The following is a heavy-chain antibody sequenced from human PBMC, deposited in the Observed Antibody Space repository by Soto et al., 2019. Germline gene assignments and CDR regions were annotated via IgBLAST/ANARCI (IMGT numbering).Heavy chain of an antibody. Sequence: QVQLVQSGAEVKKPGSSVKVSCRASGSTFSSYTVSWVRQAPGQGLEWMGRIIPVLGVTNYAPKFKGSVTITADKSKTTVYMALSSLRSGDTAIYYCARRRYCGADCYSKYYYGMDLWGQGTTVTVSS. J-gene: IGHJ6*02. D-gene: IGHD2-21*02. V-gene: IGHV1-69*02. CDR1: GSTFSSYT. CDR3: ARRRYCGADCYSKYYYGMDL. CDR2: IIPVLGVT.